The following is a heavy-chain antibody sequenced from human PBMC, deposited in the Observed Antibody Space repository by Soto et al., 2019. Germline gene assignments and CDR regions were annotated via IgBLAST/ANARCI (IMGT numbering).Heavy chain of an antibody. CDR2: IYYSGST. Sequence: SETLSLTCTVSGGSISSSSYYWGWIRQPPGKGLEWIGSIYYSGSTYYNPSLKSRVTISVDTSKNQFSLKLSSVTAADTAVYYCVPAAIRGPNENYYYYMDVWGKGTTVTVSS. CDR3: VPAAIRGPNENYYYYMDV. J-gene: IGHJ6*03. V-gene: IGHV4-39*01. D-gene: IGHD2-2*01. CDR1: GGSISSSSYY.